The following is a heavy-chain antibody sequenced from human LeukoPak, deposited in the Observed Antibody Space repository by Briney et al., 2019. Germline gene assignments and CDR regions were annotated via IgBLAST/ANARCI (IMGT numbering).Heavy chain of an antibody. J-gene: IGHJ4*02. CDR3: VRLERGAHDY. CDR2: INHSGST. D-gene: IGHD1-1*01. CDR1: GGSFSGYY. Sequence: SSETLSLTCAVYGGSFSGYYWSWIRQPPGKGLEWIGEINHSGSTNYNPSLKSRVTISVDTSKNQFSLKLSSVTAADTAVYYCVRLERGAHDYWGQGTLVTVSS. V-gene: IGHV4-34*01.